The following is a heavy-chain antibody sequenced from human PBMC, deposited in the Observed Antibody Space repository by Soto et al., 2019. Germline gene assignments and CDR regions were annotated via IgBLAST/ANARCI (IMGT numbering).Heavy chain of an antibody. Sequence: EVQLLESGGGLVQPGGSLRLSCAASGFTFSSYAMRWVRQAPGKGLEWVSAISGSGGSTYYADSVKGRFTISRDNSKTTLYLQMNSLRAEDTAVYYCAKDFLRATVRSEYFQHWGQGTLVTVSS. J-gene: IGHJ1*01. D-gene: IGHD4-17*01. CDR1: GFTFSSYA. CDR3: AKDFLRATVRSEYFQH. V-gene: IGHV3-23*01. CDR2: ISGSGGST.